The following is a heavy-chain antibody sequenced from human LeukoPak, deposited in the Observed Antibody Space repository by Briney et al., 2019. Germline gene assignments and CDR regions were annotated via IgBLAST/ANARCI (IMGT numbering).Heavy chain of an antibody. CDR2: ISAYNGNT. V-gene: IGHV1-18*01. Sequence: ASVKVSCKASGYTFTSYGISWVRQGPGQGLEWMGWISAYNGNTNYAQKLQGRVTMTTDTSTSTAYMGLRSLRSDDTAVYYCARDRALSGSYYGMDVWGQGTTVTVSS. CDR1: GYTFTSYG. J-gene: IGHJ6*02. CDR3: ARDRALSGSYYGMDV. D-gene: IGHD1-26*01.